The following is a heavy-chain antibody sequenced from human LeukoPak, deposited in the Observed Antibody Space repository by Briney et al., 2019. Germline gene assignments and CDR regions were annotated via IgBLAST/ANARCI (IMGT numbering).Heavy chain of an antibody. CDR1: GFTFSSYS. J-gene: IGHJ4*02. CDR3: ARVHDSSGYYFG. V-gene: IGHV3-21*01. D-gene: IGHD3-22*01. CDR2: ISSSSSYI. Sequence: GGSLRLSCAASGFTFSSYSMNWVRQAPGKGLEWVSSISSSSSYIYYADSVKGRFTISRDNAKNSLYLQMNSPRAEDTAVYYCARVHDSSGYYFGRGQGTLVTVSS.